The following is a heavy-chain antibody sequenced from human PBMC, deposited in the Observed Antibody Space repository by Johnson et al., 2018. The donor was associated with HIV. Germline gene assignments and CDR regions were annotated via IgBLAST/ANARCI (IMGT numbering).Heavy chain of an antibody. Sequence: VQLVESGGGLVQPGGSLRLSCAASGFTFSSYTMSWVRQAPGKGLEWVSRIRGSGGSIFYADSVKGRFTISRDNSKNTLYLQMNSLRADDTAVYHCARGHTDLATASDIWGHETMFTVSS. D-gene: IGHD2-21*02. CDR2: IRGSGGSI. CDR3: ARGHTDLATASDI. V-gene: IGHV3-23*04. J-gene: IGHJ3*02. CDR1: GFTFSSYT.